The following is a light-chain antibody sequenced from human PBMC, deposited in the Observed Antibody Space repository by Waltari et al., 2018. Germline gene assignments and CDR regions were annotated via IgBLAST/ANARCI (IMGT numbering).Light chain of an antibody. CDR1: QGVSSNY. V-gene: IGKV3-20*01. CDR2: GAT. Sequence: EIVLTQSPGTLSLSPGERATLSCRASQGVSSNYFAWYQQKPGQAPRLLIPGATTRATGIPDRFSGRASGTDFTLTISRLEPEDFAVYFCQQYISSPATFGQGTKLEIK. J-gene: IGKJ2*01. CDR3: QQYISSPAT.